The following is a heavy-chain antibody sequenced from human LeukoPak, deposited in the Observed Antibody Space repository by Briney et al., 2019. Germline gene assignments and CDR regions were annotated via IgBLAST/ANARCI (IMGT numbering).Heavy chain of an antibody. CDR1: GFTFSSYA. V-gene: IGHV3-30*02. J-gene: IGHJ4*02. Sequence: GGSLRLSCAASGFTFSSYALHWVRQGPGKGPELVSYLPHHGRDKYYAVSLKGRFTIPRDNYKRMVYLQMNSLRPDHTRVYHCEKDRVCLCIDWAEGTQVSV. D-gene: IGHD2-8*01. CDR3: EKDRVCLCID. CDR2: LPHHGRDK.